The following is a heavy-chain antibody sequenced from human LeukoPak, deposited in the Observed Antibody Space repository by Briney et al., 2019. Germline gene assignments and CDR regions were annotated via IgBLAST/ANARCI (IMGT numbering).Heavy chain of an antibody. J-gene: IGHJ4*02. CDR1: GFTFSRYW. CDR3: ARTFWSGNGHYFEY. CDR2: IKQDGSEK. Sequence: PGGSLRLSCAVSGFTFSRYWMSWVRQAPGKGLEWVANIKQDGSEKHYVDSVKGRFTISRDNAKNSLYLQMNSLRAEDTAVYYCARTFWSGNGHYFEYWGQGTLVTVSS. V-gene: IGHV3-7*04. D-gene: IGHD3-3*01.